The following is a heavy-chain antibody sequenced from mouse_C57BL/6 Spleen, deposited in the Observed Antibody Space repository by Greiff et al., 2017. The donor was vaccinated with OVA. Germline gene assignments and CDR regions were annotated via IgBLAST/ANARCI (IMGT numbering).Heavy chain of an antibody. CDR1: GYAFSSYW. V-gene: IGHV1-80*01. D-gene: IGHD2-5*01. Sequence: VQLQQSGAELVKPGASVKISCKASGYAFSSYWMNWVKQRPGKGLEWIGQIYPGDGDTNYNGKFKGKATLTADKSSSTAYMQLSSLTSEDSAVYFCAREDSNYYFDYWGQGTTLTVSS. J-gene: IGHJ2*01. CDR2: IYPGDGDT. CDR3: AREDSNYYFDY.